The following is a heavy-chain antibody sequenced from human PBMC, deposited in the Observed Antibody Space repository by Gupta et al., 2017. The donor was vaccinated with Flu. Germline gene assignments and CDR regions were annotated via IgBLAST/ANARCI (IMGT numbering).Heavy chain of an antibody. J-gene: IGHJ6*02. V-gene: IGHV3-53*02. CDR2: IYSGGAT. D-gene: IGHD3-16*01. CDR1: GFTVSSNY. Sequence: EVRLVETGGGLIQPGGSLRLSCAASGFTVSSNYMSWVRQAPGKGLEWVSVIYSGGATYYADSVKGRFTISRDNSKNTVFLQMNSLRAEDTAVYYCARDWGAQNLAMDVWGQGTTVSVSS. CDR3: ARDWGAQNLAMDV.